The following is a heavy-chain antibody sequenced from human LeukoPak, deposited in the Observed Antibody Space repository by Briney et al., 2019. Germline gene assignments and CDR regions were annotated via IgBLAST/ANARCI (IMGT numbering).Heavy chain of an antibody. J-gene: IGHJ2*01. Sequence: SETLSLTCDVSGGSITSTNWWSWVRQPPGQGLEWIGEVSLTGETNYNPSLNGRVTMSVDTSKDQFYLKLSSVTAADTAVYYCARDGIPWNLDVWGRGTLVTVSS. CDR1: GGSITSTNW. D-gene: IGHD1-26*01. CDR3: ARDGIPWNLDV. CDR2: VSLTGET. V-gene: IGHV4-4*02.